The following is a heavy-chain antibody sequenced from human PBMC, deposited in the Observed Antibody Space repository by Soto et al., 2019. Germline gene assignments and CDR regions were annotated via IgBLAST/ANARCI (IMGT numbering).Heavy chain of an antibody. V-gene: IGHV3-23*01. CDR2: ISDSGGST. CDR1: GFTFSSYG. D-gene: IGHD7-27*01. Sequence: GGSLRLSCAASGFTFSSYGISWVRQAPGKGLEWVSGISDSGGSTYYADSVRGRFTISRDNSKNMLYLQMNSLRAEDTAVYYCAKTSVGTYFFDYWGQGTLVTVSS. CDR3: AKTSVGTYFFDY. J-gene: IGHJ4*02.